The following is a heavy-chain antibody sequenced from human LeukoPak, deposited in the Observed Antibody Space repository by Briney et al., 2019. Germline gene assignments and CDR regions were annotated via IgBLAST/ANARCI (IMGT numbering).Heavy chain of an antibody. J-gene: IGHJ3*02. CDR1: GYTFTVYY. D-gene: IGHD2-21*02. CDR3: ASATTYCGADCYPLDAFDI. CDR2: INPNSGGT. Sequence: GASVKVSCTASGYTFTVYYMHWVRQAPGQGLEWMGWINPNSGGTNYAQKFLGRITMTRDTSISTAYMELSRLRSDDTAVYYCASATTYCGADCYPLDAFDIWGQGTMGTVSS. V-gene: IGHV1-2*02.